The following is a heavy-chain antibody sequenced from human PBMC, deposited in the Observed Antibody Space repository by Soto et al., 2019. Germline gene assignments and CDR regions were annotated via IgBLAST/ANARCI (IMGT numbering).Heavy chain of an antibody. Sequence: GGSLRLSCAASGFTFSSYWMSWVRQAPGKGLEWVANIKQDGSEKYYVDSVKGRLTISRDTSNGIAYLQMNSLNIEDSAVYYCSGAESPDTAYFSLYWGQGTPVTVSS. CDR3: SGAESPDTAYFSLY. V-gene: IGHV3-7*03. D-gene: IGHD1-26*01. CDR1: GFTFSSYW. CDR2: IKQDGSEK. J-gene: IGHJ4*02.